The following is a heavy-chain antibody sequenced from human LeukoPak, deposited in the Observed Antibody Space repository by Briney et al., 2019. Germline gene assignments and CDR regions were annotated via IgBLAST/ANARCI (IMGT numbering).Heavy chain of an antibody. D-gene: IGHD3-9*01. CDR3: ARDDILTGYRFDY. CDR1: GFTFSSYS. Sequence: GGSLRLSCAASGFTFSSYSMNWVRQAPGKGLEWVSYISSRGSPIYYADSVKGRFTISRDNAKNSLYLQMNSLRAEDTAVYYCARDDILTGYRFDYWGQGTLVTVSS. V-gene: IGHV3-48*04. CDR2: ISSRGSPI. J-gene: IGHJ4*02.